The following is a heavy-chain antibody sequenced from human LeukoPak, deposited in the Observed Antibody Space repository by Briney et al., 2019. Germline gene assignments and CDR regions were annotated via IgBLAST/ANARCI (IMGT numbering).Heavy chain of an antibody. CDR1: GFTFNNYA. CDR3: AREGYCSGGSCARYFQH. Sequence: GGSLRLSCAASGFTFNNYAMAWVRQAPGKGLEWVSAMSGNGDTTYNADSVKGRFTISRDNSKNTLYLQMNSLRAEDTAVYYCAREGYCSGGSCARYFQHWGQGTLVTVSS. D-gene: IGHD2-15*01. J-gene: IGHJ1*01. V-gene: IGHV3-23*01. CDR2: MSGNGDTT.